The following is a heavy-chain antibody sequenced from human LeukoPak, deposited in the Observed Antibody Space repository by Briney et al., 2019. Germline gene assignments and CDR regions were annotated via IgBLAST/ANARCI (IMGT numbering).Heavy chain of an antibody. CDR2: FDPVDGET. D-gene: IGHD3-3*01. Sequence: ASVKISCKVSGYSLTQLSMHWVRQGIGRGLEWMGGFDPVDGETIYAQKFQGRVTMTENTSTDTAYMELSSLRSDDTAVYYCAILLEDYAFSTGSAKDYWGQGTLVTVSS. J-gene: IGHJ4*02. CDR1: GYSLTQLS. CDR3: AILLEDYAFSTGSAKDY. V-gene: IGHV1-24*01.